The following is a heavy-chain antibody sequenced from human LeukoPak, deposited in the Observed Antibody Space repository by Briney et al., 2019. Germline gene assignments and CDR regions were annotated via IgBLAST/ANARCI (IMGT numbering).Heavy chain of an antibody. Sequence: GGSVRLSCAASGFTFSSYSMNWVRQAPGKGLEWVSYISSSSSTIYYADSVKGRFTISRDNAKNSLYLQMNSLRADDTAVYYCARDARLIGAMATGAFDIWGQGTMVTVSS. CDR1: GFTFSSYS. D-gene: IGHD5-18*01. V-gene: IGHV3-48*01. J-gene: IGHJ3*02. CDR2: ISSSSSTI. CDR3: ARDARLIGAMATGAFDI.